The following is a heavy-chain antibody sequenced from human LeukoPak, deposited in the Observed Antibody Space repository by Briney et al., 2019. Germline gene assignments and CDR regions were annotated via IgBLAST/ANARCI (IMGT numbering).Heavy chain of an antibody. J-gene: IGHJ4*02. CDR2: ISGSGGST. Sequence: PRGSLRLSCAASGFTFSSYAMSWVRQAPGKGLEWVSAISGSGGSTYYADSVKGRFTISRDNSKNTLYLQMNSLRAEDTAVYYCTADLEVSSGTNPDSWGQGTLVTVSS. CDR1: GFTFSSYA. CDR3: TADLEVSSGTNPDS. D-gene: IGHD4/OR15-4a*01. V-gene: IGHV3-23*01.